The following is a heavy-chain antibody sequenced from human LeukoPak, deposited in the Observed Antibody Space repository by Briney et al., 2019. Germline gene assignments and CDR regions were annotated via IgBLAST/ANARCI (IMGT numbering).Heavy chain of an antibody. CDR1: GFTFSSYG. V-gene: IGHV3-33*01. CDR3: AREARWAYYFDY. CDR2: IWYDGSNK. J-gene: IGHJ4*02. D-gene: IGHD3-16*01. Sequence: GRSLRLSCAASGFTFSSYGMHWVRQAPGKGLEWVAVIWYDGSNKYYADSVKGRFTISRDNSKNTLYLQMNSLRGEDTAVYYCAREARWAYYFDYWGQGTLVTVSS.